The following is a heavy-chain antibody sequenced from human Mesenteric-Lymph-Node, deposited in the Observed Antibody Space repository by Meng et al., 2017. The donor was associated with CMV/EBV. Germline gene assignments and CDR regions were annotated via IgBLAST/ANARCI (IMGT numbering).Heavy chain of an antibody. CDR2: IYYSGST. D-gene: IGHD3-22*01. CDR1: GDSISSYY. CDR3: ARPATYFYDSSGYGAFDI. V-gene: IGHV4-59*01. Sequence: SETLSLTCTVSGDSISSYYWSWIRQPPGKGLEWIGYIYYSGSTYYNPSLKSRVTISLDTSKNQFSLKLSSVTAADTAVYYCARPATYFYDSSGYGAFDIWGQGTMVTVSS. J-gene: IGHJ3*02.